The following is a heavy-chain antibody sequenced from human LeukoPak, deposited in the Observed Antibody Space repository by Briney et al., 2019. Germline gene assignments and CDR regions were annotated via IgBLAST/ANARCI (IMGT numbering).Heavy chain of an antibody. CDR2: IYYSGST. D-gene: IGHD5-18*01. CDR1: GGSISSSSYY. J-gene: IGHJ4*02. CDR3: ARGGLRGYSYGPNRVFDY. Sequence: SETLSLTCTVSGGSISSSSYYWGWIRQPPGKGLEWIGSIYYSGSTYYNPSLKSRVTISVDTSKNQFSLKLSSVTAADTAVYYCARGGLRGYSYGPNRVFDYWGQGTLVTVSS. V-gene: IGHV4-39*01.